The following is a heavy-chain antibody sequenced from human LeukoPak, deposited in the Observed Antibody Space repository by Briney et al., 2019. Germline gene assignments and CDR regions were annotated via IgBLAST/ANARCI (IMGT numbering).Heavy chain of an antibody. J-gene: IGHJ4*02. V-gene: IGHV3-49*04. CDR2: IRSKNYGGTT. CDR3: TRVIVATKHY. D-gene: IGHD5-12*01. Sequence: PGRSLRLSCTGSGFTFGDYAMNWVRQAPGKGLEWVGFIRSKNYGGTTEYAASVKGRFTISRDDSKSIAYLQMNSLKTEDTAVYYCTRVIVATKHYWGQGTLVTVSS. CDR1: GFTFGDYA.